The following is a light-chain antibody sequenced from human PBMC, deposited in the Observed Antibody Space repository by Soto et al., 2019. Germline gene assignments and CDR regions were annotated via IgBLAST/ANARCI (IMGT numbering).Light chain of an antibody. CDR1: QDIHNY. CDR3: QHYYNYPWT. J-gene: IGKJ1*01. Sequence: AVLLTQSPSSFSASTGDRATITCRASQDIHNYLAWYQQVPGKAPKLLLYAASILQTGVPSRFSGSGSGTDFTPPIDGLQSEDFATYFCQHYYNYPWTFGQGTTVE. CDR2: AAS. V-gene: IGKV1-8*01.